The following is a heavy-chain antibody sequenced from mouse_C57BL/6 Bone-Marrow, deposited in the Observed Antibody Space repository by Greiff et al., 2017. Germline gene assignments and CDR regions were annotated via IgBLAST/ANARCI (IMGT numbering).Heavy chain of an antibody. J-gene: IGHJ4*01. D-gene: IGHD2-4*01. CDR3: ARQGLRLYYAMDY. V-gene: IGHV5-6*01. CDR1: GFTFSSYG. Sequence: EVQGVESGGDLVKPGGSLKLSCAASGFTFSSYGMSWVRQTPDKRLEWVATISSGGSYTYYPDSVKGRFTISRDNAKNTLYLQMSSLKSEDTAMYYCARQGLRLYYAMDYWGQGTSVTVSS. CDR2: ISSGGSYT.